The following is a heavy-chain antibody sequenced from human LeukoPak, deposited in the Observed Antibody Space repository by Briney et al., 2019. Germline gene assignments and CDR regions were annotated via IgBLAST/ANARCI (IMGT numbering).Heavy chain of an antibody. CDR3: ARAAYSSTWYSRYFDL. J-gene: IGHJ2*01. CDR1: GFTFSNYA. Sequence: GGSLRLSCAASGFTFSNYAMSWVRQAPGKAPEWVSAIIGSGDTTYYADSVKGRFTISRDNSKNTLSLQMNSLGAEDTAVYYCARAAYSSTWYSRYFDLWGRGTLVTVSS. D-gene: IGHD6-13*01. CDR2: IIGSGDTT. V-gene: IGHV3-23*01.